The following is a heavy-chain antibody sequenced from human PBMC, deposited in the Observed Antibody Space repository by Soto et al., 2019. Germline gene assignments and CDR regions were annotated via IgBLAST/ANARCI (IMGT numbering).Heavy chain of an antibody. CDR1: GYTFTSYG. D-gene: IGHD3-16*01. J-gene: IGHJ6*02. Sequence: ASVKVSCKASGYTFTSYGISWVRQAPGQGLEWMGWISAYNGNTNYAQKLQGRVTMTTDTSTSTAYMELRSLRSDDTAVYYCARFSYDYVWGSLPPWYGMDVWGQGTTVTVSS. CDR2: ISAYNGNT. V-gene: IGHV1-18*01. CDR3: ARFSYDYVWGSLPPWYGMDV.